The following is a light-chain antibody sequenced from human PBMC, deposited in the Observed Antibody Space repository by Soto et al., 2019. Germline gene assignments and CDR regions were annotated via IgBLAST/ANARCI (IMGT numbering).Light chain of an antibody. CDR2: AAS. CDR1: ESVRTF. Sequence: DTVLTQSPGSLSLSPGERATLTCRASESVRTFLAWYQQKPGHAPRLLIYAASKRATGIPARFSGGGSGTDFTLTISRLEPEDFAVYYCQQFSSYPLTFGGGTKVDIK. V-gene: IGKV3-11*01. J-gene: IGKJ4*01. CDR3: QQFSSYPLT.